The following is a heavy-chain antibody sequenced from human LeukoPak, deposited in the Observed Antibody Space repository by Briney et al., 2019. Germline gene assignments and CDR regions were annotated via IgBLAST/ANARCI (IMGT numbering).Heavy chain of an antibody. Sequence: ASVKVSCKASGGTFSSYAISWVRQAPGQGLEWMGGIIPIFGTANYAQKFQGRVTITTDESTSTAYMELSSLRSEDTAVYYCAKGENGDYGFDYWGQGTLVTVSS. V-gene: IGHV1-69*05. CDR3: AKGENGDYGFDY. D-gene: IGHD4-17*01. CDR2: IIPIFGTA. CDR1: GGTFSSYA. J-gene: IGHJ4*02.